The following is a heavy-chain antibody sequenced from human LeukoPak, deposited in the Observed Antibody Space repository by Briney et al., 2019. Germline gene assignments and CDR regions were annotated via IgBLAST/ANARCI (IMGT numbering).Heavy chain of an antibody. J-gene: IGHJ4*02. CDR2: INPSGGST. V-gene: IGHV1-46*01. D-gene: IGHD3-22*01. Sequence: ASVKVSCKASGYTFTSYYMHWVRQAPGQGLEWMGIINPSGGSTSYAQKFQGRVTMTRDTSTSTVYMELSSPRSEDTAVYYCAREKGYDSSGFAYFDYWGQGTLVTVSS. CDR3: AREKGYDSSGFAYFDY. CDR1: GYTFTSYY.